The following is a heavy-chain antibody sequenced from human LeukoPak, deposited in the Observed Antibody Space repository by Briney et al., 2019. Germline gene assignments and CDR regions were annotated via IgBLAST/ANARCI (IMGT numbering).Heavy chain of an antibody. Sequence: GGSLRLSCAASGFTFSSYWMSWVRQAPGKGLEWVANIKQDGSEKYYVDSVKGRFTISRDNAKNSLYLQMNSLRAEDTALYYCARDPDNWNYPGWFDPWGQGTLVTVSS. V-gene: IGHV3-7*03. D-gene: IGHD1-7*01. J-gene: IGHJ5*02. CDR3: ARDPDNWNYPGWFDP. CDR2: IKQDGSEK. CDR1: GFTFSSYW.